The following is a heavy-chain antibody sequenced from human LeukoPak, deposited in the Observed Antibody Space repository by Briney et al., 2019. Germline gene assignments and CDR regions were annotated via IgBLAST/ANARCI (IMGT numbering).Heavy chain of an antibody. D-gene: IGHD3-22*01. CDR1: GGSTSSYY. V-gene: IGHV4-4*09. CDR3: ARLTYYYDSSGYSNDAFDI. CDR2: IYTSGST. J-gene: IGHJ3*02. Sequence: PSETLSLTCTVSGGSTSSYYWSWIRQPPGKGLEWIGYIYTSGSTNYNPSLKSRVTISVDTSKNQFSLKLSSVTAADTAVYYCARLTYYYDSSGYSNDAFDIWGQGTMVTVSS.